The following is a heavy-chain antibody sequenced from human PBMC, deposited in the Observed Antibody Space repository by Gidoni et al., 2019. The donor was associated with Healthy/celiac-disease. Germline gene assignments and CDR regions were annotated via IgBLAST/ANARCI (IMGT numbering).Heavy chain of an antibody. CDR2: IIPIFGTA. V-gene: IGHV1-69*06. CDR1: GGTFSSYA. J-gene: IGHJ4*02. CDR3: AREGLGYCSGGSCYPSFDY. Sequence: QVQLVQSGAEVKKPWSSVKVSCKASGGTFSSYAISWVRQAPGQGLEWMGGIIPIFGTANYAQKFQGRVTITADKSTSTAYMELSSLRSEDTAVYYCAREGLGYCSGGSCYPSFDYWGQGTLVTVSS. D-gene: IGHD2-15*01.